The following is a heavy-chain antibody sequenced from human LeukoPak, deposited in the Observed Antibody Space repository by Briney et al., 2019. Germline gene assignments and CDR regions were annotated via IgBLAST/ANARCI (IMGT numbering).Heavy chain of an antibody. CDR1: GGSISSYY. V-gene: IGHV4-59*08. CDR2: IYYSGST. Sequence: SETLSLTCTVSGGSISSYYWSWIRQPPGKGLEWIGYIYYSGSTNYNPFLKSRVTISVDTSKNQFSLKLSSVTAADTAVYYCAAIAAAGTDFDYWGQGTLVTVSS. D-gene: IGHD6-13*01. J-gene: IGHJ4*02. CDR3: AAIAAAGTDFDY.